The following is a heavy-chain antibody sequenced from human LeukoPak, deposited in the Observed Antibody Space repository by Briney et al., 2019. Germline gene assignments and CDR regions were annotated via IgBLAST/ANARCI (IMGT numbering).Heavy chain of an antibody. Sequence: GGSLRLSCAASGFSFSIYSMNWVRQAPGKGLEWVSSISSSSSYIYYADSVKGRFTISRDNAKNPLYLQMNSLRAEDTAVYYCAREGAAGYYFDYWGQGTLVTVSS. J-gene: IGHJ4*02. V-gene: IGHV3-21*01. CDR2: ISSSSSYI. D-gene: IGHD6-13*01. CDR3: AREGAAGYYFDY. CDR1: GFSFSIYS.